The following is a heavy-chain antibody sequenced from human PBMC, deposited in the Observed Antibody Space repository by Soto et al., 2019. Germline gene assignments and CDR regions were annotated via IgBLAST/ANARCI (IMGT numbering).Heavy chain of an antibody. D-gene: IGHD1-26*01. CDR2: ISYDGSNK. Sequence: GGSLRLSCAASGFTFSSYAMHWVRQAPGKGLEWVAVISYDGSNKYYADSVKGRFTISRDNSKNTLYLQMNSLRAEDTAVYYCARVPEWELLDFDYWGQGTLVTVSS. J-gene: IGHJ4*02. CDR3: ARVPEWELLDFDY. V-gene: IGHV3-30-3*01. CDR1: GFTFSSYA.